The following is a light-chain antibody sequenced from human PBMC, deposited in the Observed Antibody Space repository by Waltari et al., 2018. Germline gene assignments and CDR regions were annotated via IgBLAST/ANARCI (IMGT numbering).Light chain of an antibody. V-gene: IGLV2-14*01. CDR2: DVS. Sequence: QSALTQPASVSGSPGQSITISCTGTSSDVGGYNYVSWYQQHPGKAPKLRIYDVSNRHSGFSKRFSGSKSGNTASLTISGLQAEDEADYYCSSYTSSRTLIFGGGTKLTVL. CDR1: SSDVGGYNY. CDR3: SSYTSSRTLI. J-gene: IGLJ2*01.